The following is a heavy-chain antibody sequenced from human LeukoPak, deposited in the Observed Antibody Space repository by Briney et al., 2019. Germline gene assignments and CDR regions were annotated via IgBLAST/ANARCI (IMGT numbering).Heavy chain of an antibody. J-gene: IGHJ3*02. CDR2: ISYDGSNK. Sequence: GGSLRLSCAASGFTFSSYAMHWVRQAPGKGLEWVAVISYDGSNKHYADSVKGRFTISRDNSKNTLYLQMNSLRAEDTAVYYCARDPRTTVVTPSNNAFDIWGQGTMVTVSS. CDR1: GFTFSSYA. V-gene: IGHV3-30-3*01. CDR3: ARDPRTTVVTPSNNAFDI. D-gene: IGHD4-23*01.